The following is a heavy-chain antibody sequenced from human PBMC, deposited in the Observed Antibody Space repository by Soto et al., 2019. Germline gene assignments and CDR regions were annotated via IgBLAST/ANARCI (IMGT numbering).Heavy chain of an antibody. V-gene: IGHV4-59*01. CDR1: GGSISSYY. D-gene: IGHD6-6*01. J-gene: IGHJ6*02. Sequence: QVQLQESGPGLVKPSETLSLTCTVSGGSISSYYWSWIRQPPGKGLGWIGYIYYSGSTNYNPSLKSRVTISVDTSKNQFSLKMSSVTAADTAVYYCARSYSSSGYYYYGMDVWGQGTTVTVSS. CDR2: IYYSGST. CDR3: ARSYSSSGYYYYGMDV.